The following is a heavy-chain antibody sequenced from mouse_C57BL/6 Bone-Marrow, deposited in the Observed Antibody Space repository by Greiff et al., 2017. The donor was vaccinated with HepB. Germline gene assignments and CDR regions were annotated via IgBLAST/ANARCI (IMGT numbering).Heavy chain of an antibody. CDR3: ARERLRRYAMDY. CDR2: IYPGSGST. CDR1: GYTFTSYW. D-gene: IGHD2-2*01. J-gene: IGHJ4*01. V-gene: IGHV1-55*01. Sequence: VQLQQSGAELVKPGASVKMSCKASGYTFTSYWITWVKQRPGQGLEWIGDIYPGSGSTNYNEKFKSKATLTVDTSSSTAYMQLSSLTSEDSAVYYCARERLRRYAMDYWGQGTSVTVSS.